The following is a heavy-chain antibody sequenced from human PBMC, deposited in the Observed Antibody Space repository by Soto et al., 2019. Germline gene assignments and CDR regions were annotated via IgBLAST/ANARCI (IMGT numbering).Heavy chain of an antibody. CDR2: ISWNSGSI. CDR3: AKGGERPRGGYYGMDV. D-gene: IGHD1-1*01. J-gene: IGHJ6*02. CDR1: GFTFDDYA. Sequence: EVQLVESGGGLVQPGRSLRLSCAASGFTFDDYAMHWVRQAPGKGLEWVSGISWNSGSIGYADSVKGRFTISRDNAKNSLYLQMNSLRAEDTALYYCAKGGERPRGGYYGMDVWGQGTTVTVSS. V-gene: IGHV3-9*01.